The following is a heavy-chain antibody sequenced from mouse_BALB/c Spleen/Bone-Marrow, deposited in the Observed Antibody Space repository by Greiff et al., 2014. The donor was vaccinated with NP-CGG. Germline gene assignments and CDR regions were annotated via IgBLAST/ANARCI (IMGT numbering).Heavy chain of an antibody. V-gene: IGHV3-8*02. Sequence: VQLKESGPSLVKPSQTLSLTCSATGDSFTSGYWNWIRKFPGNKLEYMGYISYSGNTYYNPSLKSGITITRDSSKNQDYLQVNTSTTEETATYDCATYDAYCFDYWGQGTTLTVSS. CDR1: GDSFTSGY. CDR3: ATYDAYCFDY. D-gene: IGHD2-3*01. J-gene: IGHJ2*01. CDR2: ISYSGNT.